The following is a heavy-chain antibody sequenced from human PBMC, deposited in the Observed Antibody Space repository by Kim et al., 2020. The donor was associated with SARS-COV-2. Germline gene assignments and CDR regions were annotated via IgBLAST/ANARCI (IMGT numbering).Heavy chain of an antibody. J-gene: IGHJ4*02. Sequence: GGSLRLSCAASGFTFSSYAMSWVRQAPGKGLEWVSTISGSGGSTYYADSVKGRFTISRDNSKNTLYLQMNSLRAEDTAVYYCAKDYALTVVYAIDYWGQGSLVTVSS. CDR3: AKDYALTVVYAIDY. CDR1: GFTFSSYA. V-gene: IGHV3-23*01. D-gene: IGHD2-8*02. CDR2: ISGSGGST.